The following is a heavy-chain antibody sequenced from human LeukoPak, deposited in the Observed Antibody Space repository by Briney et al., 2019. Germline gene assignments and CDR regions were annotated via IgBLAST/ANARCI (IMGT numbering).Heavy chain of an antibody. V-gene: IGHV1-18*01. CDR2: ISPYNGNT. J-gene: IGHJ4*02. D-gene: IGHD1-1*01. CDR3: AREGPARNWNAYY. CDR1: GYSFTSYG. Sequence: ASVKVSCKASGYSFTSYGISWVRQAPGQGLEWMGWISPYNGNTNYAQKLQGRVTMTTDTSTSTAYMELSSLRSEDTAVYYCAREGPARNWNAYYWGQGTLVTVSS.